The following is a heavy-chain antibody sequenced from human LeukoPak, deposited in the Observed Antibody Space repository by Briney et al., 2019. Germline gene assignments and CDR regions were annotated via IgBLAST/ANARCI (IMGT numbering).Heavy chain of an antibody. CDR2: VSAYNGNT. CDR3: ARESKYDGATSSLGFDY. Sequence: ASVKVSCKASGYTFTSYGISWVRQAPGQGLEWMGWVSAYNGNTNYAQKLQGRVTMTTDTSTSTAYMELRSLRSDDTAVYYCARESKYDGATSSLGFDYWGQGTLVTVSS. CDR1: GYTFTSYG. V-gene: IGHV1-18*01. D-gene: IGHD1-26*01. J-gene: IGHJ4*02.